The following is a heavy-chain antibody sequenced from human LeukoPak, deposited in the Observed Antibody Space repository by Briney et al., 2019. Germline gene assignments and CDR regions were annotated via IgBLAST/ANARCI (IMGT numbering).Heavy chain of an antibody. CDR3: ARETGDSYYYYYYMDV. CDR2: IYTSGST. V-gene: IGHV4-4*07. CDR1: GGSISSYY. Sequence: SETLSLTCTVSGGSISSYYWSWIRQPAGKGLEWIGRIYTSGSTNYNPSLKSRVTMSVDTSKNQFSLKLSSVTAADTAVYYCARETGDSYYYYYYMDVWGKGTTVTVSS. D-gene: IGHD7-27*01. J-gene: IGHJ6*03.